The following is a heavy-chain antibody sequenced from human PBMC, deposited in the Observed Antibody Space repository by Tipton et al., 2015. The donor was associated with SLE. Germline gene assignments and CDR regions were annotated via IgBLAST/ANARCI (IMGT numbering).Heavy chain of an antibody. V-gene: IGHV3-30-3*01. D-gene: IGHD3-22*01. CDR3: ARSLDSSGTFDY. CDR2: ISYDGSNK. Sequence: RSLRLSCAASGFTFSSYAMHWVRQAPGKGLEWVAVISYDGSNKYYADSVKGRFTISRDNSKNTLYLQMNSLRAEDTAVYYCARSLDSSGTFDYWGQGTPVTVSS. CDR1: GFTFSSYA. J-gene: IGHJ4*02.